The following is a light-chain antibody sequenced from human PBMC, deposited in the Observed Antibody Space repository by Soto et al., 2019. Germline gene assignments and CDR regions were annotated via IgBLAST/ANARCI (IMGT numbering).Light chain of an antibody. CDR2: DAS. CDR3: QQCGSSPRT. Sequence: ENVLTQSPGTLSLSPGERATLSCRASQSVSSSYLAWYQQKPGQAPRLLIYDASSRATGIPDRFSGSGSGTDFTLTISRLEPEDFAMYFCQQCGSSPRTFGQGTKVEIK. J-gene: IGKJ1*01. V-gene: IGKV3-20*01. CDR1: QSVSSSY.